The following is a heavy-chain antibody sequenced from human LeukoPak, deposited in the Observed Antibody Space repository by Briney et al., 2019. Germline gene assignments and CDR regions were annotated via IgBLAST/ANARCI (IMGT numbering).Heavy chain of an antibody. D-gene: IGHD3-22*01. CDR3: ARVRANYDSSGYYPDY. CDR2: IIPILGMA. V-gene: IGHV1-69*02. Sequence: GASVKVSCKASGGTFSSYTISWVRQAPGQGLEWMGRIIPILGMANYAQKFQGRVTITADKSTSTAYMELSSLRSEDTAVYYCARVRANYDSSGYYPDYWGQGTLVTVSS. CDR1: GGTFSSYT. J-gene: IGHJ4*02.